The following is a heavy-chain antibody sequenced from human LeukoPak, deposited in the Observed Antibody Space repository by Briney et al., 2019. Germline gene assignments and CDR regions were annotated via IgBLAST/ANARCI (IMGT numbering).Heavy chain of an antibody. J-gene: IGHJ4*02. CDR3: ARAPSIVVVVAAPDHFDY. CDR1: GGSISSGDYY. V-gene: IGHV4-30-4*01. D-gene: IGHD2-15*01. Sequence: SETLSLTCTVSGGSISSGDYYWSWIRQPPGKGLEWIGYIYYSGSTYYNPSLKSRVTIPVDTSKNQFSLKLSSVTAADTAVYYCARAPSIVVVVAAPDHFDYWGQGTLVTVSS. CDR2: IYYSGST.